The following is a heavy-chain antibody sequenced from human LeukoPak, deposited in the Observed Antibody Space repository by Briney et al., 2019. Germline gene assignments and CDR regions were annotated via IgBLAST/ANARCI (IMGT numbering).Heavy chain of an antibody. CDR1: GFAFDDFA. CDR3: SRNGLVDFDY. J-gene: IGHJ4*02. CDR2: IRRRAYGGAA. V-gene: IGHV3-49*04. Sequence: GGSLRLSCTTSGFAFDDFAMSWARQPAGKGREWVGFIRRRAYGGAAEYAASVKGRFIISRDDSKGIAYLQMNSLKTEDTAVYYCSRNGLVDFDYWGQGSRVIVSP.